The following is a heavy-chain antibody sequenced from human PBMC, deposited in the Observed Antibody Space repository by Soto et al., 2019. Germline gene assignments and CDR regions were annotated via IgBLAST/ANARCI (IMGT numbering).Heavy chain of an antibody. CDR2: SYHTGST. CDR1: GDSISSNNW. J-gene: IGHJ4*02. D-gene: IGHD3-22*01. Sequence: PSETLSLTCVVSGDSISSNNWWSWVRQPPGKGLEWIGESYHTGSTSYHPSLKSRVTISIDKSKNQFSLKLSSLTAADTAVYYCAKDRQYYDRSGYHYYFDSWGQGTLVTVSS. V-gene: IGHV4-4*02. CDR3: AKDRQYYDRSGYHYYFDS.